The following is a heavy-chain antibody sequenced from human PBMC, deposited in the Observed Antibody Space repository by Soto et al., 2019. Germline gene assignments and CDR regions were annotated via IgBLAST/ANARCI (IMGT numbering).Heavy chain of an antibody. V-gene: IGHV3-48*02. Sequence: EVQLVESGGGLVQPGGSLRLSFAASEFTFSDYSMNWVRQAPGKGLEWISYISSGSGTIYYADSVKGRFTISRDDAKNSLYLQMNSLRDEDTAVYYCARDRTSDYYDSSGYYSRGWFDPWGQGTLVTVSS. CDR2: ISSGSGTI. J-gene: IGHJ5*02. CDR1: EFTFSDYS. CDR3: ARDRTSDYYDSSGYYSRGWFDP. D-gene: IGHD3-22*01.